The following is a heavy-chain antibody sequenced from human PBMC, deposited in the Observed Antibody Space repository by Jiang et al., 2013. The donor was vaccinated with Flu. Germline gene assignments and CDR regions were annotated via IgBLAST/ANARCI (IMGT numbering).Heavy chain of an antibody. Sequence: PGESLRISCKGSGYSFTSYWISWVRQMPGKGLEWMGRIDPSDSYTNYSPSFQGHVTISPDKSISTAYLQWSSLKASDTAMYYCARHKALTRYSYGRGYGMDVWGQGTTVTVSS. J-gene: IGHJ6*02. D-gene: IGHD5-18*01. CDR3: ARHKALTRYSYGRGYGMDV. V-gene: IGHV5-10-1*01. CDR1: GYSFTSYW. CDR2: IDPSDSYT.